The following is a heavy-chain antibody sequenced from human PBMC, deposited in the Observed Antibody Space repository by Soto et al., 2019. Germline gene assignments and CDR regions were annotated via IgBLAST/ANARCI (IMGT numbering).Heavy chain of an antibody. Sequence: SETLSLTCIVSGGSVISSNWWSCVRQPPGKGLEWIGEIYHSGGTTYNPSLKSRATISVDKSENQFSLRLKSVTAADTAVYYCASVGSDYDNSGYYLPWGPGTLVTVSS. J-gene: IGHJ5*02. V-gene: IGHV4-4*02. CDR1: GGSVISSNW. CDR3: ASVGSDYDNSGYYLP. CDR2: IYHSGGT. D-gene: IGHD3-22*01.